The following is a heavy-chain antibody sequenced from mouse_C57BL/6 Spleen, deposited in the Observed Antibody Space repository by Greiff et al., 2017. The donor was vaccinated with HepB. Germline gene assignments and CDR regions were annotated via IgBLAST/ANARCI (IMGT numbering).Heavy chain of an antibody. CDR3: AREGGLRLFDY. Sequence: ESGPGLVKPSQSLSLTCSVTGYSITSGYYWNWIRQFPGNKLEWMGYISYDGSNNYNPSLKNRISITRDTSKNQFFLKLNSVTTEDTATYYCAREGGLRLFDYWGQGTTLTVSS. D-gene: IGHD2-4*01. CDR1: GYSITSGYY. J-gene: IGHJ2*01. CDR2: ISYDGSN. V-gene: IGHV3-6*01.